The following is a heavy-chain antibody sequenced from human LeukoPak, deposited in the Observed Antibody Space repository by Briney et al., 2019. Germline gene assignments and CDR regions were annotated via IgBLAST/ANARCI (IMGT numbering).Heavy chain of an antibody. CDR1: GFTFSTYA. V-gene: IGHV3-30*14. J-gene: IGHJ4*02. D-gene: IGHD4/OR15-4a*01. CDR3: ARRAGAYSHPYDY. Sequence: PGGSLRLSCAASGFTFSTYAMHWVRQAPGKGLEWVAVTSYDGSNEYHADSVKGRFTISRDNSKNTLYLQMNSLRAEDTAVYYCARRAGAYSHPYDYWGQGTLVTVSS. CDR2: TSYDGSNE.